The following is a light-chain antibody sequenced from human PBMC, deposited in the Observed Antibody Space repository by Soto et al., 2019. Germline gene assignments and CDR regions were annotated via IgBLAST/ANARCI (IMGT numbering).Light chain of an antibody. CDR1: SSDVGSNNR. Sequence: QSALTQPPPVSGSPGQSITISCTGTSSDVGSNNRVSWYQQHPGTAPKLMIYEVSNRPSGVPDRFSGSKSGNTASLTISGLQAEDEADYYCSLYTGSSTLVFGGGTKLTVL. CDR2: EVS. J-gene: IGLJ2*01. CDR3: SLYTGSSTLV. V-gene: IGLV2-18*01.